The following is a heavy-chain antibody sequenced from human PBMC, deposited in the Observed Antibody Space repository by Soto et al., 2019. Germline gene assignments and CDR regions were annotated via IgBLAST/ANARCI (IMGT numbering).Heavy chain of an antibody. J-gene: IGHJ4*02. CDR2: VSTNDDRT. D-gene: IGHD3-22*01. CDR3: ARELNTESSAYYSFAF. Sequence: QVQLVQSGPEVKIPGASVKVSCKTSGYTFTAYGLAWLRQAPGQRPGWMGWVSTNDDRTNYAQKFQGRVTMTTHRSTTTTPRELRSLRGDDTAVYYCARELNTESSAYYSFAFWGQGTLVSVSS. CDR1: GYTFTAYG. V-gene: IGHV1-18*01.